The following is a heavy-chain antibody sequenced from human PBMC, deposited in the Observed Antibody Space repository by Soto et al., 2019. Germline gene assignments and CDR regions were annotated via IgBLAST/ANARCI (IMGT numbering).Heavy chain of an antibody. CDR1: GYTFTSYG. D-gene: IGHD6-13*01. J-gene: IGHJ6*02. CDR3: ARDGSSIDYYYYGMDV. V-gene: IGHV1-18*01. Sequence: ASVKVSCKASGYTFTSYGISWLRQSPGQGLEWMGWISAYNGNTNYAQKLQGRVTMTTDTSTSTAYMELRSLRSDDTAVYYCARDGSSIDYYYYGMDVWGQGTTVTVSS. CDR2: ISAYNGNT.